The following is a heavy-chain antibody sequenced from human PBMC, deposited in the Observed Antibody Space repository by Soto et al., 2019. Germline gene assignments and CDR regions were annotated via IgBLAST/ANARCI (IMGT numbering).Heavy chain of an antibody. CDR1: GFTFSGPA. CDR3: TSQYYYDSSGYYDDY. J-gene: IGHJ4*02. D-gene: IGHD3-22*01. CDR2: IRRKANSYAT. Sequence: GGSLGLSWGASGFTFSGPAMHWVRPASGKGVEWGGHIRRKANSYATAYAASVKGRFTISRDDSKNTAYLQMNSLKTEDTAVYYCTSQYYYDSSGYYDDYWGQGTLVTVSS. V-gene: IGHV3-73*01.